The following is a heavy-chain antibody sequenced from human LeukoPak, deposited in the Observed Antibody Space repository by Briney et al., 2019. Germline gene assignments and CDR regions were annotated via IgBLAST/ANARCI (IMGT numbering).Heavy chain of an antibody. CDR2: IIPIFGTA. V-gene: IGHV1-69*13. D-gene: IGHD3-3*01. Sequence: GASVKVSCKASGYTFTSYDINWVRQAPGQGLEWMGGIIPIFGTANYAQKFQGRVTITADESTSTAYMELSSLRSEDTAVYYCARNTIFGVVIRLHYYYMDVWGKGTTVTVSS. CDR3: ARNTIFGVVIRLHYYYMDV. J-gene: IGHJ6*03. CDR1: GYTFTSYD.